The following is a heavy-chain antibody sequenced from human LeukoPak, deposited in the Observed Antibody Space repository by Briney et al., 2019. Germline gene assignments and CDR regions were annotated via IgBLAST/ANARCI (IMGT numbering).Heavy chain of an antibody. CDR2: FGTRSTSI. V-gene: IGHV3-21*01. Sequence: GGSLRLSCTASGFTFSGYNMNWIRQAPGKGLEWVSSFGTRSTSIYHAGSVKGRFAISRDNAKNLLYLQMNSLRAEDTALYYCAREVSEGFDFWGQGTLVTVSS. CDR3: AREVSEGFDF. J-gene: IGHJ4*02. CDR1: GFTFSGYN. D-gene: IGHD3-22*01.